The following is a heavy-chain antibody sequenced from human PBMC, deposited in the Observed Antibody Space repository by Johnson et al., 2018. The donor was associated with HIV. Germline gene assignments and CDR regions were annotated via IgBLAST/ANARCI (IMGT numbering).Heavy chain of an antibody. Sequence: VQLVESGGGLVQPGGSLRLSCAASGFTFTNAWMTWVRQAPGKGLEWVGRINSKAEGGTTDYAAPVKGRFTISRDDSKNRLYLQMNSLKTEDTAVYYCTSERGRYYDSSNDAFDIWGQGTMVTVSS. J-gene: IGHJ3*02. CDR3: TSERGRYYDSSNDAFDI. V-gene: IGHV3-15*01. CDR1: GFTFTNAW. CDR2: INSKAEGGTT. D-gene: IGHD3-22*01.